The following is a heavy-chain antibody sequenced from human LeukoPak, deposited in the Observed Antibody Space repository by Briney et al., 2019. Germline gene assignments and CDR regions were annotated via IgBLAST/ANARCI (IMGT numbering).Heavy chain of an antibody. D-gene: IGHD3-22*01. J-gene: IGHJ4*02. CDR1: GGTFSSYT. CDR3: ASPERSSGYYYEY. Sequence: SVKVSCKASGGTFSSYTISWVRQAPGQGLEWMGGIIPIFGTANYAQKFQGRVTITTDESTSTAYMELSSLRSEDTAVYYCASPERSSGYYYEYWGQGTLVTVSS. V-gene: IGHV1-69*05. CDR2: IIPIFGTA.